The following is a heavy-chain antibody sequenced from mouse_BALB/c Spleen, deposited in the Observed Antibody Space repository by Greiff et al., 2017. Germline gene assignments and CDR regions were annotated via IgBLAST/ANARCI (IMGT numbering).Heavy chain of an antibody. J-gene: IGHJ3*01. V-gene: IGHV1-55*01. CDR2: IYPGSGST. Sequence: QVQLQQPGAELVKPGTSVKLSCKASGYNFTSYWINWVKLRPGQGLEWIGDIYPGSGSTNYNEKFKSKATLTVDTSSSTAYMQLSSLASEDSALYYCARWGYYDYPWFAYWGQGTLVTVSA. CDR3: ARWGYYDYPWFAY. D-gene: IGHD2-4*01. CDR1: GYNFTSYW.